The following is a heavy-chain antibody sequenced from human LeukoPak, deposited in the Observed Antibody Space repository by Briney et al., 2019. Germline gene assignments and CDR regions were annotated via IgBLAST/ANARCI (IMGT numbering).Heavy chain of an antibody. D-gene: IGHD2-15*01. CDR1: GYTFTSYG. V-gene: IGHV1-18*01. J-gene: IGHJ5*02. CDR2: ISAYNGNT. CDR3: ATLYCSGGSCPISWFDP. Sequence: ASVKVSCKASGYTFTSYGISWVRQAPGQGLEWMGWISAYNGNTNYAQKLQGRVTMTTDTSTSTAYMELSSLRSEDTAVYYCATLYCSGGSCPISWFDPWGQGTLVTVSS.